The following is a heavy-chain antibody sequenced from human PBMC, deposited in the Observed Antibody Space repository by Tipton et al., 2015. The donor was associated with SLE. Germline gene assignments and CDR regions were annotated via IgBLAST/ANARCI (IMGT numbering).Heavy chain of an antibody. CDR2: IKSKTDGGTT. V-gene: IGHV3-15*01. J-gene: IGHJ4*02. CDR3: TTGSLVRSQYYFDY. Sequence: SLRLSCAASGFTFSNAWMSWVRQAPGKGLEWVGRIKSKTDGGTTDYAAPVKGRFTISRDDSKNTLYLQMNSLKTEDTAVYYCTTGSLVRSQYYFDYWGRGTLVTVSS. D-gene: IGHD6-13*01. CDR1: GFTFSNAW.